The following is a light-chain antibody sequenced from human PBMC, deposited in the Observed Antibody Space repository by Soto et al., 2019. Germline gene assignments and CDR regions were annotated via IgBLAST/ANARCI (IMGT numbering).Light chain of an antibody. V-gene: IGKV3-15*01. CDR3: QQYGRSLPIT. J-gene: IGKJ5*01. CDR1: QSVGSD. CDR2: YAS. Sequence: EIVMTQSPATLSVSPGERATLSCRASQSVGSDLFWYQQRPGQAPRLLIFYASTRATGIPARFSGSGSGTAFTLTTIRLEPEDFAVYYCQQYGRSLPITVGQGTRLEIK.